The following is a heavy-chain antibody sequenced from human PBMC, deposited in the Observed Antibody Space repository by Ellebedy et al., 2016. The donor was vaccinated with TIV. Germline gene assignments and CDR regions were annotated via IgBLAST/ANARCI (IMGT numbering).Heavy chain of an antibody. D-gene: IGHD6-13*01. CDR2: IYSGGST. J-gene: IGHJ6*02. CDR3: ARSGGSSWSYYYYGMDV. CDR1: GFTVNSNY. V-gene: IGHV3-66*01. Sequence: ETLSLTCAASGFTVNSNYMNWVRQAPGKGLEWVSVIYSGGSTYYADSVKGRFTISRDNSKNTLYLQMNSLRAEDTAVYYCARSGGSSWSYYYYGMDVWGQGTTVTVSS.